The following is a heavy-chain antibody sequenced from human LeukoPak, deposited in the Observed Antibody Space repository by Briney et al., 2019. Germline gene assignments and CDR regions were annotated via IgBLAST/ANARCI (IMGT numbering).Heavy chain of an antibody. Sequence: ASVKVSCKASAYPFTGYYIHWVRQAPGQGLEWMGWINPNSGDTSYAQKFQGRFTMTRDTSISTAYIDLSSLRSDDTAVYYCARSDPHLDLWGQGTLVTVSS. CDR3: ARSDPHLDL. V-gene: IGHV1-2*02. CDR1: AYPFTGYY. J-gene: IGHJ5*02. CDR2: INPNSGDT.